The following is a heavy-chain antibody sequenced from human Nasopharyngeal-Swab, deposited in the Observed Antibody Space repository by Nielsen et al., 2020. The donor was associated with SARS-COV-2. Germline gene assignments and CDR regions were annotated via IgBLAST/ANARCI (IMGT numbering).Heavy chain of an antibody. CDR3: AKDLGYDSSGYYGEYYYYGMDV. Sequence: WIRQPPGKGLEWVSGINWNSGSIGYADSVKGRFTISRDNAKNSLYLQMNSLRAEDTALYYCAKDLGYDSSGYYGEYYYYGMDVWGQGTTVTVSS. D-gene: IGHD3-22*01. J-gene: IGHJ6*02. CDR2: INWNSGSI. V-gene: IGHV3-9*01.